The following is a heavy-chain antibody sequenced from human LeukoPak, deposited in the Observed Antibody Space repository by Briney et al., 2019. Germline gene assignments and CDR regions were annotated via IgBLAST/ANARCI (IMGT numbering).Heavy chain of an antibody. CDR3: TRDYRGTFDY. Sequence: GGSLRLSCAASGFTFSNYWMAWVRQAPGKGLEWVANIKQDGSEKNYVDSVKGRFTISRDNAKNSLYLQMNSLRAEDTAVYYCTRDYRGTFDYWGQGTLVTVSS. D-gene: IGHD1-26*01. CDR2: IKQDGSEK. J-gene: IGHJ4*02. CDR1: GFTFSNYW. V-gene: IGHV3-7*03.